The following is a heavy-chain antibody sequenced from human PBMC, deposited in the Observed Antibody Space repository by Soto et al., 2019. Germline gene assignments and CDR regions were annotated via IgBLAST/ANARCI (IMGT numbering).Heavy chain of an antibody. D-gene: IGHD2-21*02. J-gene: IGHJ6*02. Sequence: ASVKVSCKTSGYTFTGYGISWVRQAPGQGLEWMGWISGYDGRTNFAQKVQDRVNMTTDTSTSIVYMELRSLSSDDTAVYYCAREGDVPYYYYGIDVWGQGTTVTVSS. CDR1: GYTFTGYG. CDR2: ISGYDGRT. CDR3: AREGDVPYYYYGIDV. V-gene: IGHV1-18*01.